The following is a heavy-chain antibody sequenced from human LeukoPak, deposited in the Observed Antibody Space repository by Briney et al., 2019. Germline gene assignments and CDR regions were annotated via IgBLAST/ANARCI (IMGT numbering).Heavy chain of an antibody. J-gene: IGHJ4*02. CDR2: INHSGST. CDR3: ARGKGWYDYVWGSYRYSFDY. V-gene: IGHV4-34*01. CDR1: GESFSGYY. D-gene: IGHD3-16*02. Sequence: SETLSLTCAVYGESFSGYYWSWIRQPPGKGLEWIGEINHSGSTNYNPSLKSRVTISVDTSKNQFSLKLSSVTAADTAVYYCARGKGWYDYVWGSYRYSFDYWGQGTLVTVSS.